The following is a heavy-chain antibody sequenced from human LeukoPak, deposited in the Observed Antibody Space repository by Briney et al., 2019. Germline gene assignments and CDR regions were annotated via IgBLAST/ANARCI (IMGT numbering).Heavy chain of an antibody. CDR1: GFTLSDYW. V-gene: IGHV3-74*01. CDR2: SNHDGTYT. Sequence: GGSLRLSCAASGFTLSDYWMHWVRRSPGKGLVWVSRSNHDGTYTDYADAVKGRFTISRDNAKNTLYLQMNSLRDEDTAVYYCARGKIGYYYGDYDGYWGQGTLVTVSS. J-gene: IGHJ4*02. D-gene: IGHD4-17*01. CDR3: ARGKIGYYYGDYDGY.